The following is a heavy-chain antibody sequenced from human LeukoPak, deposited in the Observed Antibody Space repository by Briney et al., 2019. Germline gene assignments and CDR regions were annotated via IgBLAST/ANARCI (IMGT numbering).Heavy chain of an antibody. CDR2: ITGGHYAT. V-gene: IGHV3-23*01. CDR1: GFTFSSYA. Sequence: GGSLRLSCAASGFTFSSYAMSWVRQAPGKGLEWVSSITGGHYATYNTDSVKGRFTISRDNAKNTLYLQMNSLRADDTAIYYCTKDPNGDYIGAFDPWGQGTLVTVSS. CDR3: TKDPNGDYIGAFDP. J-gene: IGHJ5*02. D-gene: IGHD4-17*01.